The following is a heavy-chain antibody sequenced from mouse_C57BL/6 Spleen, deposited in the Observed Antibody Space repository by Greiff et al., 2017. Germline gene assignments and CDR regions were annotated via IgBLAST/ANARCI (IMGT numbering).Heavy chain of an antibody. J-gene: IGHJ2*01. V-gene: IGHV5-4*01. CDR1: GFTFSSYA. D-gene: IGHD1-1*01. Sequence: EVKLVESGGGLVKPGGSLKLSCAASGFTFSSYAMSWVRQTPEKRLEWVATISDGGSYTYYPDNVKGRFTISRDNAKNNLYLQMSHLKSEDTAMYYCARDGYYGSSYYFDYWGQGTTLTVSS. CDR2: ISDGGSYT. CDR3: ARDGYYGSSYYFDY.